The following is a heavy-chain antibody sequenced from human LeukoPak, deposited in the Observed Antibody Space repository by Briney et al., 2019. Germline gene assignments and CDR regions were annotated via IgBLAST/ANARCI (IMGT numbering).Heavy chain of an antibody. CDR1: GYTLTELS. D-gene: IGHD1-26*01. CDR3: AKGGKWDVTPFDY. CDR2: FDPEDGET. Sequence: PEASVKVSCKVSGYTLTELSMHWVRQAPGKGLEWMGGFDPEDGETIYAQKFQGRVTMTEDTSTDTACMELSSLRSEDTAVYYCAKGGKWDVTPFDYWGQGTLVTVSS. J-gene: IGHJ4*02. V-gene: IGHV1-24*01.